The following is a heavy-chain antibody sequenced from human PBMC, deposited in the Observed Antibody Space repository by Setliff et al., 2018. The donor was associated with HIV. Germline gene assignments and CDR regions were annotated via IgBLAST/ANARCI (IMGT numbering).Heavy chain of an antibody. D-gene: IGHD1-26*01. CDR2: IWYDGSNR. CDR1: GFSIGRYG. V-gene: IGHV3-33*06. Sequence: PGGSLRLSCTASGFSIGRYGMHWVRQAPGKGLEWVALIWYDGSNRYYADSVKGRFTISRDNSGNTLSLQMNRLRAEDTATYYCAKDPVRGHSGSLWYYFDYWGQGTLVTVSS. CDR3: AKDPVRGHSGSLWYYFDY. J-gene: IGHJ4*02.